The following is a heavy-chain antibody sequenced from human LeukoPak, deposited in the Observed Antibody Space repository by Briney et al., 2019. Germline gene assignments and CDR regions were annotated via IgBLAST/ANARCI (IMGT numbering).Heavy chain of an antibody. CDR2: MNPNSGNT. CDR3: ARSGGDGYCSTTLCRAASD. D-gene: IGHD2-2*01. CDR1: GYTFSSYD. J-gene: IGHJ4*02. Sequence: GASVKVSCKASGYTFSSYDINWVRQATGQGLEWMGWMNPNSGNTGYAQKFQGRVTMTRNTSISTAYMELSSLRSEDTAVYYCARSGGDGYCSTTLCRAASDWGQGTLVTVPS. V-gene: IGHV1-8*01.